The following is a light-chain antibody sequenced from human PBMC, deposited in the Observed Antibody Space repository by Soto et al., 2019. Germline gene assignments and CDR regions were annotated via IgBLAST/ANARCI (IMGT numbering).Light chain of an antibody. V-gene: IGLV1-40*01. CDR1: SSNIGAGYV. J-gene: IGLJ2*01. CDR3: QSYDSSLSGSV. Sequence: QSVLTQPPSVSGAPGQRVTISCTGSSSNIGAGYVVHWYQQLPGTAPKLLIYGNSNRPSGVPDRFSGSKSGTSASLAITGLQAEDEADYYCQSYDSSLSGSVFGGGTTLTVL. CDR2: GNS.